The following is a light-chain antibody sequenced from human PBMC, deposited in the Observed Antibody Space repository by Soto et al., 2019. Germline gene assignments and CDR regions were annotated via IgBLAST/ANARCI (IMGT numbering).Light chain of an antibody. CDR1: SSNIGGNS. CDR3: GSWDSSLSAYV. CDR2: DDN. V-gene: IGLV1-51*01. J-gene: IGLJ1*01. Sequence: QSVLTQPPSVSAAPGQKVTISRSGSSSNIGGNSVSWYQQLPGTAPKLLIYDDNKRPSGIPDRFSGSKSGTSATLGITGFXTGDEADYYCGSWDSSLSAYVFGTGTKVTVL.